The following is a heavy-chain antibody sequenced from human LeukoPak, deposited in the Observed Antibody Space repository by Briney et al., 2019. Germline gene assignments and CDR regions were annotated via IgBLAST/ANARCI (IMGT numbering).Heavy chain of an antibody. V-gene: IGHV4-30-2*01. CDR1: GGSISSGGYY. J-gene: IGHJ5*02. CDR3: ARHLTRGYNYSGGEWLDP. CDR2: IYHSGST. Sequence: SETLSLTCTVSGGSISSGGYYWSWIRQPPGKGLEWIGYIYHSGSTYYNPSLKSRVTISVDRSKNQFSLKLSSVTAADTAVYYCARHLTRGYNYSGGEWLDPWGQGTLVTVSS. D-gene: IGHD5-12*01.